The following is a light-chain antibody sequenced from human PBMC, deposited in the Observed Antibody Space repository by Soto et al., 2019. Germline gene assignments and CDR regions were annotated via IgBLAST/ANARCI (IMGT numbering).Light chain of an antibody. J-gene: IGLJ2*01. CDR1: SSNIGAIYD. V-gene: IGLV1-40*01. CDR3: QSYDSSLSGV. CDR2: GNS. Sequence: QSVLTQPPSVSGAPGQRVTISCTGSSSNIGAIYDVHWYQQLPGTAPKLLIYGNSNRPSGVPDRFSGSKSGTSASLAITGLQAEDEADYYCQSYDSSLSGVFGGGTQLTVL.